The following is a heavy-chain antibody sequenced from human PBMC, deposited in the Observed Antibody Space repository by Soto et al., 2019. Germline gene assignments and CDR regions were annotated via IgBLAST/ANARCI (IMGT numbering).Heavy chain of an antibody. V-gene: IGHV3-21*01. D-gene: IGHD5-12*01. CDR3: AREYSGYDYAFDI. J-gene: IGHJ3*02. CDR2: ISSSSYI. Sequence: PGGSQRLSYAASEFTFSSYTMNWVRQAPGKGLEWVSSISSSSYIYYADSVKGRFTISRDNAKNSLYLQMNSLRAEDTAVYYCAREYSGYDYAFDIWGQGTMVTVSS. CDR1: EFTFSSYT.